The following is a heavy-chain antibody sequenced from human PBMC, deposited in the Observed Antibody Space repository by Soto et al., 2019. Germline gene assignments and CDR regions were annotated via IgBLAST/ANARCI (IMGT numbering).Heavy chain of an antibody. J-gene: IGHJ5*02. CDR1: GFAFSDYY. CDR3: GRDHPVGASVDP. V-gene: IGHV3-11*06. D-gene: IGHD1-26*01. CDR2: ISPTGTQA. Sequence: GGSLRLSCEASGFAFSDYYMTWIRQAPGKGLEWIGYISPTGTQAVYAESLRGRFTISRDNAKTSLFLHMNPLRAEDTAVYYCGRDHPVGASVDPWGQGTLVTVSS.